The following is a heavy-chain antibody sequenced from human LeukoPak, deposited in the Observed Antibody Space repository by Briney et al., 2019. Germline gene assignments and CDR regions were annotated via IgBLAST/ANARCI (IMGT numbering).Heavy chain of an antibody. J-gene: IGHJ6*03. V-gene: IGHV3-21*06. CDR2: IISRSTYI. CDR3: ARVKGGASECIFYYYYMDV. D-gene: IGHD4/OR15-4a*01. CDR1: GFTFSSYS. Sequence: PGGSLRLSCAASGFTFSSYSINWVRRAPGRGLEWVSSIISRSTYIYYADSVKGRFTVSRDNAENSLYLQMNSLRADDTAVYYWARVKGGASECIFYYYYMDVWGKATTVTVSS.